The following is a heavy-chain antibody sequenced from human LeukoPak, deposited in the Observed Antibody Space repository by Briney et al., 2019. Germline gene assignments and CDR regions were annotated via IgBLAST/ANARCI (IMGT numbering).Heavy chain of an antibody. CDR1: GGSFSNYY. CDR2: INHSGST. CDR3: AREGYYDSSGYAWD. Sequence: SETLSLTCVVNGGSFSNYYWTWIRQPPGKGLQWIGEINHSGSTNYNPSLKSRVTISVDTSKNQFSLKLSSVTAADTAVYYCAREGYYDSSGYAWDWGQGTLVTVSS. J-gene: IGHJ4*02. V-gene: IGHV4-34*01. D-gene: IGHD3-22*01.